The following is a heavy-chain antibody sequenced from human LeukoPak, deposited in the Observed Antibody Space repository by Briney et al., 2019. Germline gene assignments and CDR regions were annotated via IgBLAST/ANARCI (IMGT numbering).Heavy chain of an antibody. V-gene: IGHV4-59*01. CDR3: ARVRGVYYYGMDV. J-gene: IGHJ6*02. CDR1: GGSISSYY. Sequence: SETLSLTCTVSGGSISSYYWSWIRQPPGQGLEWIGYIYYSGSTNYNPSLKSRVTISVDTSKNQFSLKLSSVTAADTAVYYCARVRGVYYYGMDVWGQGTTVTVSS. CDR2: IYYSGST. D-gene: IGHD3-10*01.